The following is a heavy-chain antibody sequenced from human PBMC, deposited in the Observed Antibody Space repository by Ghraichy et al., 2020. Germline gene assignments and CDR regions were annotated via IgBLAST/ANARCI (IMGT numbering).Heavy chain of an antibody. CDR2: IRTKPAGGTA. Sequence: GGSLRLSCVASGLTFSHAWMNWVRQAPGKGPEWVGRIRTKPAGGTADYAPSVEGRFTISRDDSKNTVWLQMNGLKIEDTAVYYCMDMGRTGYLWDDWGQGTPVTVSS. CDR3: MDMGRTGYLWDD. V-gene: IGHV3-15*01. D-gene: IGHD2-2*03. J-gene: IGHJ4*02. CDR1: GLTFSHAW.